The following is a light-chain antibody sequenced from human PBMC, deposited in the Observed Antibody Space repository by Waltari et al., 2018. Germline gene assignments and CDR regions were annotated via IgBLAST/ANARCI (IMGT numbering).Light chain of an antibody. CDR2: DNN. Sequence: QSVLTQPPSVSAAPGQKVTISCSGSNSNIGNNYVSWYQQLPGTAPKLLIYDNNKRPSGIPDRFSGSKSGTSATLGITGLQTGDEADYYCGTWGSSLSGWVFGGGTKLTVL. J-gene: IGLJ3*02. CDR3: GTWGSSLSGWV. V-gene: IGLV1-51*01. CDR1: NSNIGNNY.